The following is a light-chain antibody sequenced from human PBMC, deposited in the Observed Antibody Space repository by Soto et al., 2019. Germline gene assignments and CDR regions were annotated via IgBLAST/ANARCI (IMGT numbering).Light chain of an antibody. CDR1: QSVSSN. J-gene: IGKJ1*01. CDR2: GAS. V-gene: IGKV3-15*01. CDR3: QHYNNWPPWT. Sequence: EIVMTQSPATLSVSPGERATLSCRASQSVSSNLARYQQKPGQAPRLLIYGASTRASGVPARFSGIGSGTEFTLTISSLQSEDFAVYYCQHYNNWPPWTFGQGTKVEIK.